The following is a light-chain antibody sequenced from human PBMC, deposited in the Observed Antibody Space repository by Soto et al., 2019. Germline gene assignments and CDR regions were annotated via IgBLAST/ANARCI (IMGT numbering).Light chain of an antibody. CDR2: DAS. Sequence: EIVLTQSPATLSLSPGERATLSCRASQSASSYLAWYQQKPGQAPRLLIYDASNRATGIPARFSGSGSGTDFTLTISSLEPEDFAVYYCQQRSNRITFGQGTRLEIK. CDR3: QQRSNRIT. CDR1: QSASSY. J-gene: IGKJ5*01. V-gene: IGKV3-11*01.